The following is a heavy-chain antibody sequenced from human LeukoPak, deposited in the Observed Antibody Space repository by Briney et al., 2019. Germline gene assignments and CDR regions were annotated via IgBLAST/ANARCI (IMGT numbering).Heavy chain of an antibody. Sequence: GGSLRLSCAASGFTFSSYEMNWVHQAPGKGLEWVSYISSSGSTIYYADSVKGRFTISRDNSRNTLYLQMNSLRAEDTAVYYCARGLGRELDGAFDIWGQGTMVTVSS. V-gene: IGHV3-48*03. CDR2: ISSSGSTI. CDR1: GFTFSSYE. J-gene: IGHJ3*02. CDR3: ARGLGRELDGAFDI. D-gene: IGHD3-10*01.